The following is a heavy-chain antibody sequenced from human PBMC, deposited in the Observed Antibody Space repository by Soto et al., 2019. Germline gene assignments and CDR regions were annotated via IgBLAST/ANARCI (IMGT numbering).Heavy chain of an antibody. Sequence: VASVKVSCKASGFIFTSSSVQWVRQARGQRLEWIGWITVGTGSTNYAQKFQERVTLTRDMSTSTAYMELSNLRSEDTALYYCAAGDSSGYYGGWGRGTQVTVSS. CDR3: AAGDSSGYYGG. D-gene: IGHD3-22*01. J-gene: IGHJ4*01. CDR2: ITVGTGST. CDR1: GFIFTSSS. V-gene: IGHV1-58*01.